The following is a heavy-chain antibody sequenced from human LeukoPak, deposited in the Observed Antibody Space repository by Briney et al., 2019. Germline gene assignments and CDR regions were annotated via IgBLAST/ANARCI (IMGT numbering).Heavy chain of an antibody. D-gene: IGHD4-11*01. J-gene: IGHJ5*02. CDR2: INPNGGGT. CDR1: GYIFTGYY. CDR3: ARSHDYTNYVAP. Sequence: ASVKVSCKASGYIFTGYYIHWVRQAPGQGLEWMGWINPNGGGTEYARQFPGRVTMTRDTSISTAFLHLTSLTSDDTAVYYCARSHDYTNYVAPWGQGTLVTVSS. V-gene: IGHV1-2*02.